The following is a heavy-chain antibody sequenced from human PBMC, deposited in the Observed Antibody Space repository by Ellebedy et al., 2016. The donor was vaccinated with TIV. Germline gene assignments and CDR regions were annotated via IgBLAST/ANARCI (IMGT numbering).Heavy chain of an antibody. V-gene: IGHV3-7*01. CDR2: IKEDGSEK. CDR3: ARDGITGRTQDH. CDR1: GFRFSDYW. J-gene: IGHJ4*02. Sequence: PGESLKISCAASGFRFSDYWMSWVRQAPGKGLEWVANIKEDGSEKYYVDSVKGRFTISRDNVKNSLYLQIDSLRGEDTAVYYCARDGITGRTQDHWGRGTLVTVSS. D-gene: IGHD1-26*01.